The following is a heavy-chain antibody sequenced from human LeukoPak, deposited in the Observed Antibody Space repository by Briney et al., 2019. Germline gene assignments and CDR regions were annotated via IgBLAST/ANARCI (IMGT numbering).Heavy chain of an antibody. V-gene: IGHV4-59*01. CDR2: IYYSGST. J-gene: IGHJ3*02. Sequence: SETLSLTCTVSGGSISSYYWSWIRQPPGKGLEWIGYIYYSGSTNYNPSLKGRVTISVDTSKNQFSLKLSSVTAADTAVYYCARVYTGSGAFDIWGQGTMVTVSS. D-gene: IGHD3-16*01. CDR1: GGSISSYY. CDR3: ARVYTGSGAFDI.